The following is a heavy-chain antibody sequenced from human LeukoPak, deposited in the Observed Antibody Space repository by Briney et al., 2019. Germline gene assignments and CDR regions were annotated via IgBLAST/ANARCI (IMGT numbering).Heavy chain of an antibody. Sequence: PSETLSLTCTVPGGSFSTYYWSWIRQPPGKGLGWIGYTYYSGSTNYNPSLKSRVTISVDTSKNQFSLTLSSVTAADTAVYYCARVITVRGVIFDYWGQGTLVTVSS. CDR1: GGSFSTYY. CDR3: ARVITVRGVIFDY. J-gene: IGHJ4*02. V-gene: IGHV4-59*01. D-gene: IGHD3-16*01. CDR2: TYYSGST.